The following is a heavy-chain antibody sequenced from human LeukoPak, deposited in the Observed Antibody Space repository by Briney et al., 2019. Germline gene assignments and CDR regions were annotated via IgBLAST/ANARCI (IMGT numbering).Heavy chain of an antibody. CDR2: IKQDESEK. CDR1: GFTFSSYW. CDR3: ARIGYGSGSYYYYYYYYMDV. V-gene: IGHV3-7*01. J-gene: IGHJ6*03. Sequence: GGSLSLSCAASGFTFSSYWMSWVRQAPGKGLESVANIKQDESEKYYVDSVKGRFTISRDNAKNSLYLQMNSLRAEDTAVYYCARIGYGSGSYYYYYYYYMDVWGKGTTVTISS. D-gene: IGHD3-10*01.